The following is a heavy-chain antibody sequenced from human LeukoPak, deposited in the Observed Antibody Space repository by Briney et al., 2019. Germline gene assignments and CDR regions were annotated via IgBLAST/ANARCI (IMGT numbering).Heavy chain of an antibody. CDR3: ARQTRYCSSTSCYNWFDP. D-gene: IGHD2-2*01. Sequence: PSEALSLTCTVSGGSISSYYWSWLRQPPGKGLEWIGYIYASGSTNYNPSLKSRVAMSIDTSKNQFSLNLSSVTAADTAVYYCARQTRYCSSTSCYNWFDPWGQGTLVTVSS. CDR2: IYASGST. V-gene: IGHV4-4*09. J-gene: IGHJ5*02. CDR1: GGSISSYY.